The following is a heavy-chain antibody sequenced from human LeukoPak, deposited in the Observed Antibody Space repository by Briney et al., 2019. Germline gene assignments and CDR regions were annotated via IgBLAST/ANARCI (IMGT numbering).Heavy chain of an antibody. CDR3: ARTVYYDTSGRDFDI. V-gene: IGHV4-28*01. D-gene: IGHD3-22*01. Sequence: PSDTLSLTCSVSGYFISSSNLRGLIRQPPGKGLGLIWYIYYSGSTYYNPSLKSRVTISLDTFKNQVSLKLNSVTAVDTAWYYCARTVYYDTSGRDFDIWGQGTIVTVSS. CDR1: GYFISSSNL. J-gene: IGHJ3*02. CDR2: IYYSGST.